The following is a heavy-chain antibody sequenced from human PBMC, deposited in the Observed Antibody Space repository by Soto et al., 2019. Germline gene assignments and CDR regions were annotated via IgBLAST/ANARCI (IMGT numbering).Heavy chain of an antibody. V-gene: IGHV2-5*02. Sequence: QITLQESAPVLVRPTETLMLTCTYSGFSLSTSGVGVGWVRQPPGKALEWLAVIYWDDDKRYMPSLQNRLTITKDTSRNQVVLTMTHMLPVDTGTYYCARRLRQSGTSWDSGAFDIWGHGTVVAVS. CDR1: GFSLSTSGVG. J-gene: IGHJ3*02. D-gene: IGHD1-26*01. CDR2: IYWDDDK. CDR3: ARRLRQSGTSWDSGAFDI.